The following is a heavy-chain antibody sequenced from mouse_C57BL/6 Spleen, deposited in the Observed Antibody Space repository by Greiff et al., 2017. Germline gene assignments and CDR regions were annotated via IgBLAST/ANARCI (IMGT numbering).Heavy chain of an antibody. J-gene: IGHJ4*01. CDR1: GYAFTNYL. CDR3: ARGGYYYAMDY. V-gene: IGHV1-54*01. Sequence: QVQLQQSGAELVRPGTSVKVSCKASGYAFTNYLIEWVKQRPGQGLEWIGVINPGSGGTNYNEKFKGKATLTADKSSSTAYMQLSSLTSEDSAVXFCARGGYYYAMDYWGQGTSVTVSS. CDR2: INPGSGGT.